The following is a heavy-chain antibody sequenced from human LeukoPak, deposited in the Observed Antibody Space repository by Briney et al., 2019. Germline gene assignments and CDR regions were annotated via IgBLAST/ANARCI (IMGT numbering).Heavy chain of an antibody. CDR3: ARGAGGDYYDSSGYSLDY. CDR1: GESFDGYY. D-gene: IGHD3-22*01. CDR2: INHVGVT. Sequence: SQTLSLTCAVYGESFDGYYWTWIRQPPGKGLEWIGDINHVGVTNSNPSLKSRVAISVDTSKNQFSLKLSSVTAADTAVYYCARGAGGDYYDSSGYSLDYWGQGTLVTVSS. V-gene: IGHV4-34*01. J-gene: IGHJ4*02.